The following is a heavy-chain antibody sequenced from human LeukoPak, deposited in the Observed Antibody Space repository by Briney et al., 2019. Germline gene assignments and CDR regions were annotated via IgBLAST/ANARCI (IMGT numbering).Heavy chain of an antibody. CDR3: ARSITARLDY. CDR2: IDPSDSYT. J-gene: IGHJ4*02. Sequence: GESLRISCKGSGYSFTSYWITWARQMPGKGLEWMGRIDPSDSYTNNSPSFQGHVTLSADKSISTVYLQWSSLKASDTAMYYCARSITARLDYWGQGTLVTVSS. CDR1: GYSFTSYW. D-gene: IGHD6-6*01. V-gene: IGHV5-10-1*01.